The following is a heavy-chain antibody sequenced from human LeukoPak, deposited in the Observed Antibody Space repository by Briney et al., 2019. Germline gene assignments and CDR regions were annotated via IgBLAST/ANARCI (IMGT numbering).Heavy chain of an antibody. CDR1: GGSISPYY. CDR3: ARAEGDRTFDR. J-gene: IGHJ4*02. V-gene: IGHV4-59*01. CDR2: IYYSVRT. Sequence: SETLSLTCTVSGGSISPYYWTWIRLPPGKGLEWIGYIYYSVRTNYSPSTKSRVTMSVDTSTNQFSLRLSSVTAADTAVYYCARAEGDRTFDRLGEGGLVAVCS. D-gene: IGHD2-21*02.